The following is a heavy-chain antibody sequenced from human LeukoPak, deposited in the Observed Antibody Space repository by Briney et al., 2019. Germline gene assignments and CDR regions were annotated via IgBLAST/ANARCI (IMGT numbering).Heavy chain of an antibody. Sequence: GGSLRLSCAVSGFTFSDCWMTWVRQAPGKGLEWVATINRGGSETYYVDSVKGGFTISRDDARNSLFLQMNGLRAEEAAVYYCAAFDKGWGQGPLVTVSS. CDR2: INRGGSET. CDR1: GFTFSDCW. CDR3: AAFDKG. V-gene: IGHV3-7*01. J-gene: IGHJ4*02.